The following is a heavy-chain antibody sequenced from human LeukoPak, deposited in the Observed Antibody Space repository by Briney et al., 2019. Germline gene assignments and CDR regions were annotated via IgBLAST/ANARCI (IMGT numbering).Heavy chain of an antibody. J-gene: IGHJ4*02. CDR3: ARDQEAFDY. CDR2: IYPRDGST. CDR1: GYSFTINY. V-gene: IGHV1-46*01. Sequence: ASVTVSCKASGYSFTINYIHWVRQAPGQGLEWVGMIYPRDGSTSYAQKFQGRVTVTRDTSTSTVHMELSGLRSEDTAVYYCARDQEAFDYWGQGTLVTVSS.